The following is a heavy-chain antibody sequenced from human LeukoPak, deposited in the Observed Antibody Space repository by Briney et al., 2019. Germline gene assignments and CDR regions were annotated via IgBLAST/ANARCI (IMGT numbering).Heavy chain of an antibody. CDR2: ISYSGST. Sequence: SETLSLTCTVSGVSVDSGDYYWSWIRQLPGKGLEWIGYISYSGSTYYIPSLKSRVTISRDTSKNHFSLQLTSLTTADTAVYYCAREADYSASIGFDYWGQGTLVTVSS. CDR1: GVSVDSGDYY. CDR3: AREADYSASIGFDY. V-gene: IGHV4-31*03. J-gene: IGHJ4*02. D-gene: IGHD6-6*01.